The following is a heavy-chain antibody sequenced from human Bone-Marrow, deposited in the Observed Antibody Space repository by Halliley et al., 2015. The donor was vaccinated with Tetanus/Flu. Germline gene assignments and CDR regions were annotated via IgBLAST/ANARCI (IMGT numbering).Heavy chain of an antibody. CDR1: GASISSYS. D-gene: IGHD4-4*01. V-gene: IGHV4-59*01. Sequence: TLSLTCTVSGASISSYSWSWIRQPPGKGLEWIGYISDSGSTDYNPSLKSRVTLSVDTSKNQFSLKLRSVTAADTAVYYCASERGNDDFSSWFGPWGQGTLVTVSS. J-gene: IGHJ5*02. CDR3: ASERGNDDFSSWFGP. CDR2: ISDSGST.